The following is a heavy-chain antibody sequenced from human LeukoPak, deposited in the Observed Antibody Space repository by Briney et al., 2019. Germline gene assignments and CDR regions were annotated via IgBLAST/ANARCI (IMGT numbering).Heavy chain of an antibody. Sequence: GASVKVSCKASGYTFTGYYMHWVRQAPGQGLEWMGIINPSGGSTSYAQKFQGRVTMTRDMSTSTVYMELSSLRSEDTAVYYCARDNGADSSSWEVDFYYFDYWGQGTLVTVSS. J-gene: IGHJ4*02. D-gene: IGHD6-13*01. CDR1: GYTFTGYY. V-gene: IGHV1-46*01. CDR2: INPSGGST. CDR3: ARDNGADSSSWEVDFYYFDY.